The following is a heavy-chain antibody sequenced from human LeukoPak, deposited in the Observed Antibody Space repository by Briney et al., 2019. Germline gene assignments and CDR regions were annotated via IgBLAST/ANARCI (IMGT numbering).Heavy chain of an antibody. CDR2: VYCSGTT. CDR3: ARFEGSRPSYFDS. J-gene: IGHJ4*02. CDR1: GGSISYY. V-gene: IGHV4-59*01. Sequence: KPSETLSLTCTVSGGSISYYLSWIRQPPGEGLEWIGYVYCSGTTNYNPSLKSRVTISVDTAKNQFSLKLTSVTAADTAVYYCARFEGSRPSYFDSWGQGTLVTVSS. D-gene: IGHD6-13*01.